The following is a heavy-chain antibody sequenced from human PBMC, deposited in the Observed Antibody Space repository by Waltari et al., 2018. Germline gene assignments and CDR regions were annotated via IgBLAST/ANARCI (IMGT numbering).Heavy chain of an antibody. V-gene: IGHV3-48*04. CDR3: AREEVRYCSGGTCSDFDY. CDR2: ISSTSSSI. CDR1: GFTFSRYT. Sequence: EVQLVESGGGLVQPGGSLRLSCEASGFTFSRYTMNWLRQAPGKGLEWVSSISSTSSSISYADSVKGRIITSRDNDKNSLYLQMNSLRAEDTAVYYCAREEVRYCSGGTCSDFDYWGQGTLVTVSS. D-gene: IGHD2-15*01. J-gene: IGHJ4*02.